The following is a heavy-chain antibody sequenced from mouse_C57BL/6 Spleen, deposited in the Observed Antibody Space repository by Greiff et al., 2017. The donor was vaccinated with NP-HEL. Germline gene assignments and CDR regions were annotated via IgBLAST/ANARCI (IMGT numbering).Heavy chain of an antibody. CDR3: ARDGGLRPWFAY. CDR2: ISDGGSYT. D-gene: IGHD2-4*01. Sequence: DVMLVESGGGLVKPGGSLKLSCAASGFTFSSYAMSWVRQTPEKRLEWVATISDGGSYTYYPDNVKGRFTISRDNAKNNLYLQMSHLKSEDTAMYYCARDGGLRPWFAYWGQGTLVTVSA. J-gene: IGHJ3*01. CDR1: GFTFSSYA. V-gene: IGHV5-4*01.